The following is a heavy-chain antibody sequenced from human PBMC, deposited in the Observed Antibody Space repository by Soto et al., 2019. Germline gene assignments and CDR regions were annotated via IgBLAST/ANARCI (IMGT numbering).Heavy chain of an antibody. CDR2: INAGNGNT. CDR3: ARGESVVADY. CDR1: GYTFTSYA. Sequence: QVQLVQSGAEEKKPGASVKVSCKASGYTFTSYAMHWVRQAPGQRLEWMGWINAGNGNTKCSQKFQDRVTIPRDTSASTAYMELSSLRSEDTAVYYCARGESVVADYWGQGTLFTVSS. J-gene: IGHJ4*02. V-gene: IGHV1-3*05. D-gene: IGHD2-15*01.